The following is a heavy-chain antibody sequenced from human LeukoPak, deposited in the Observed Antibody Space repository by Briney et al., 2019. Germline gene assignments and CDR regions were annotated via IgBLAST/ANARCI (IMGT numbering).Heavy chain of an antibody. CDR3: ATYSSLNRREFQY. Sequence: GGSLRLSCEGSGFTFSNYWMGWVRQAPGKGLQWVANIKTDGSEKYYVDSVKGRFTISRGNAKNPLYLQMNSLRAEDTAVYYCATYSSLNRREFQYWGQGTLLTVSS. V-gene: IGHV3-7*01. CDR1: GFTFSNYW. CDR2: IKTDGSEK. D-gene: IGHD3-22*01. J-gene: IGHJ1*01.